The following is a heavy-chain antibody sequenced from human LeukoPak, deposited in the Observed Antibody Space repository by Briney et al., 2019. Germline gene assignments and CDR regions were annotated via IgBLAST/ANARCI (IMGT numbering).Heavy chain of an antibody. J-gene: IGHJ3*02. Sequence: GRSLRLSCAASGFTFSSYSMHWVRQAPGKGLEWVAVIWYDGSNKYYADSVKGRFTISRDNSKNTLYLQMNSLRAEDTAVYYCARGIAVAGNDAFDIWGQGTMVTVSS. CDR2: IWYDGSNK. V-gene: IGHV3-33*01. CDR3: ARGIAVAGNDAFDI. D-gene: IGHD6-19*01. CDR1: GFTFSSYS.